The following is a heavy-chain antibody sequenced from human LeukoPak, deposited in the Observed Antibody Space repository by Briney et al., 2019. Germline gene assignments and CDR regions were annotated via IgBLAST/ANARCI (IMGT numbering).Heavy chain of an antibody. V-gene: IGHV1-2*02. CDR1: GYTFTRYY. D-gene: IGHD6-13*01. Sequence: ASVKVSCKASGYTFTRYYIHWVRQAPGQGLEWMGWINPNSGDTGYAQKFQGRVTMTRDTSISTAYMELSSLKSDDTAVYYCARVPCLTSSCSPINWFDPWGQGALVAVSS. J-gene: IGHJ5*02. CDR3: ARVPCLTSSCSPINWFDP. CDR2: INPNSGDT.